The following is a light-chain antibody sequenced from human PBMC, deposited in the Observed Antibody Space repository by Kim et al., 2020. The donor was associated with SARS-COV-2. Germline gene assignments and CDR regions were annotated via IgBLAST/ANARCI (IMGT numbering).Light chain of an antibody. V-gene: IGKV3D-15*01. CDR3: QQYDDWPPVT. CDR1: QRISTK. CDR2: GAS. Sequence: ETVLTQSPDTVSVSPGETATLSCRASQRISTKLAWYQHRPGQPPKLLIYGASSRATGIPARFSGSGSGTEFTLTITSLQSEDVAIYYCQQYDDWPPVTFGGGTKVEI. J-gene: IGKJ4*01.